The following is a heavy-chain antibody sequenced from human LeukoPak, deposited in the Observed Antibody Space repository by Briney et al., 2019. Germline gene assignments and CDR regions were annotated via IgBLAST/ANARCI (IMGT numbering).Heavy chain of an antibody. V-gene: IGHV5-51*01. CDR1: RYSFTTSW. J-gene: IGHJ3*02. CDR2: LYPGDSDT. Sequence: GESLKISCQGSRYSFTTSWSVWVGQMPGKGLEAMGILYPGDSDTRYSPSFQAPVTISADNSTSTAYLQWTSLTASDTAMYSRARKAGNALDIWGQGTMVTVSS. CDR3: ARKAGNALDI.